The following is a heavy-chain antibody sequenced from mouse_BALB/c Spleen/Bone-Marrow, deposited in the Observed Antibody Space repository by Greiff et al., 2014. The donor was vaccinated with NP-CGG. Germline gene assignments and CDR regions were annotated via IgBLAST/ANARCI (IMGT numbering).Heavy chain of an antibody. CDR2: INPSTGYT. CDR1: GYTFTSYW. Sequence: QVQLQQSGAELAKPGASPKMSCKASGYTFTSYWMHWVKQRPGQGLEWIGYINPSTGYTEYNQKFKDKATLTADKSSSTAYMQLSSLTSEDSAVYYCARGYYGSSLVYWGQGTLVTVSA. CDR3: ARGYYGSSLVY. J-gene: IGHJ3*01. V-gene: IGHV1-7*01. D-gene: IGHD1-1*01.